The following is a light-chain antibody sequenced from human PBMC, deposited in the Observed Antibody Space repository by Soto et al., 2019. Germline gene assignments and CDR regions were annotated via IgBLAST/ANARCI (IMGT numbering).Light chain of an antibody. V-gene: IGLV2-8*01. CDR2: EVS. J-gene: IGLJ1*01. CDR1: SSDVGAYNY. CDR3: TSYAGTYSFFYV. Sequence: QSALTQPPSASGSPGQSVTISCTGTSSDVGAYNYVSWYQQLPGKAPKLIIYEVSKRPSGVPDRSSGSKSGNTASLTVSGLQAEDEADYYCTSYAGTYSFFYVFGTGTKVTVL.